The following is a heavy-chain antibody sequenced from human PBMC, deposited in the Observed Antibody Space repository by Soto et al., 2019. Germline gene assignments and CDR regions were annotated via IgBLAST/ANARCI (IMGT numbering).Heavy chain of an antibody. D-gene: IGHD3-3*01. V-gene: IGHV4-34*01. CDR3: ARATYYDFWSGYYMSVRGIFDY. J-gene: IGHJ4*02. Sequence: QVQLQQWGAGLLKPSETLSLTCAVYGGSFSGYYWSWIRQPPGKGLEWIGEINHSGSTNYNPSLKRRLTKSVDTSKNQFNLKLSSVTAADTAVYYCARATYYDFWSGYYMSVRGIFDYWGQGTLVTVSS. CDR2: INHSGST. CDR1: GGSFSGYY.